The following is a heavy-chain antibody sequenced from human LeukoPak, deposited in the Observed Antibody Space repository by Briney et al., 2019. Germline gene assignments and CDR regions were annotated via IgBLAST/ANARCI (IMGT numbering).Heavy chain of an antibody. Sequence: PGGSLRLSCAASGFRFNTYSMHWVRQAPGEGLVWVTLISSDGSKALYADSVQGRFTISRDNAKNTVYLQMSSLSAEDTAMYYCVRREAGGSNSWLYFDYWGQGTPVRVSS. J-gene: IGHJ4*02. CDR2: ISSDGSKA. CDR1: GFRFNTYS. CDR3: VRREAGGSNSWLYFDY. D-gene: IGHD6-13*01. V-gene: IGHV3-74*01.